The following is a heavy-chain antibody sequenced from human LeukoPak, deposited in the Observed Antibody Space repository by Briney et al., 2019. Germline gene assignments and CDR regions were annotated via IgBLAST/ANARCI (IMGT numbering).Heavy chain of an antibody. CDR3: ARLGIGGSYYFDY. CDR1: GGSISGSSYY. Sequence: SETLSLTCTVSGGSISGSSYYWGWIRQPPGKGLEWIGSIYYSGSTYYNPSLKSRVTISVDTSKNQFSLKLNSVTATDTAVYYCARLGIGGSYYFDYWGQGTLVTVSS. V-gene: IGHV4-39*01. D-gene: IGHD1-26*01. J-gene: IGHJ4*02. CDR2: IYYSGST.